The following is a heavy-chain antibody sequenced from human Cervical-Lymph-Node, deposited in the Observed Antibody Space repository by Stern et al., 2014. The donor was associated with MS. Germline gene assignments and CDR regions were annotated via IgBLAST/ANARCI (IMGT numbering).Heavy chain of an antibody. CDR3: ERDRVVDIVLMVYASAFFDY. D-gene: IGHD2-8*01. CDR1: GYTFTSYG. J-gene: IGHJ4*02. Sequence: VQLVQSGAEVKKPGASVKVSCKASGYTFTSYGISWVRQAPGQGLEWMGWISAYNGNTNYAQKLQGRVTMTTDTSTSTAYMELRSLRSDDTAVYYCERDRVVDIVLMVYASAFFDYWGQGTLVTVSS. V-gene: IGHV1-18*01. CDR2: ISAYNGNT.